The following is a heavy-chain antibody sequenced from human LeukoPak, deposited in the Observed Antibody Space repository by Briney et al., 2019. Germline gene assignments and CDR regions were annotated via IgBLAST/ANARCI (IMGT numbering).Heavy chain of an antibody. D-gene: IGHD3-3*01. Sequence: PGGSLRLSCAASGFTFSSYGMHWVRQAPGRGLEWVAVLSYDGTIENYADSVKGRFTISRDNFQNTLYLQMDSLRTEDTAIYYCARDAVRNPNFCSYWGQGTLVTVSS. CDR2: LSYDGTIE. J-gene: IGHJ4*02. CDR1: GFTFSSYG. V-gene: IGHV3-30*03. CDR3: ARDAVRNPNFCSY.